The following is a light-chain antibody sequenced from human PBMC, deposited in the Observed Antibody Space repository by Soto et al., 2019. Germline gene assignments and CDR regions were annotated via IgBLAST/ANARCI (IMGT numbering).Light chain of an antibody. J-gene: IGLJ1*01. V-gene: IGLV2-14*01. CDR2: EVS. CDR1: SSDVGGYNY. Sequence: QSALTQPASVSGSPGQSITISCTGTSSDVGGYNYVSWYQQHPGKAPKLMIYEVSNRPSGVSNRFSGSKSGNTASLTISGLQAEDEADYYCSSYTSSSTLYVFGTETKVTGL. CDR3: SSYTSSSTLYV.